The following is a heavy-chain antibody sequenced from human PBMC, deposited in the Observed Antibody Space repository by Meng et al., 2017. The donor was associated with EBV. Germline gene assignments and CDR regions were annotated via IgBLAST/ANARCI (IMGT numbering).Heavy chain of an antibody. CDR1: GFTFSGSA. V-gene: IGHV3-73*01. D-gene: IGHD2-2*01. CDR2: IRSKAKSYAT. CDR3: TRMSSPLDY. J-gene: IGHJ4*02. Sequence: EGQRGGSGGRLVQPGGPLQLSCAASGFTFSGSAMHWVRQASGKGLEWVGRIRSKAKSYATAYAASVKGRFTISRDDSKNTAYLQMNSLKTEDTAVYYCTRMSSPLDYWGQGTLVTVSS.